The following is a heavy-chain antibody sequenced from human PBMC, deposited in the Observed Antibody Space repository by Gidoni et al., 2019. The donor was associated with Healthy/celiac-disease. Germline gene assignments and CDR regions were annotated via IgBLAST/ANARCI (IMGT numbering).Heavy chain of an antibody. V-gene: IGHV4-34*01. J-gene: IGHJ3*01. D-gene: IGHD3-10*01. Sequence: QVQLQPWGAGLLKPSETMSLTCTVYGGSFSGYYWSWTRQPPGKGLEWIGEINHSGSTNYNPSLTSRVTISVDTSKNQFSLKLSSVTAADTAVYYCASEYYGSGSYYNRGTFWGQGTMVTVSS. CDR2: INHSGST. CDR3: ASEYYGSGSYYNRGTF. CDR1: GGSFSGYY.